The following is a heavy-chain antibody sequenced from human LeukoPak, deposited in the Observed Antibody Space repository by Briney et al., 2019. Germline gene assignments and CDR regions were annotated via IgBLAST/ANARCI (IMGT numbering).Heavy chain of an antibody. J-gene: IGHJ4*02. V-gene: IGHV1-46*01. CDR1: GYTFTGYY. D-gene: IGHD3-22*01. Sequence: ASVKVSCKASGYTFTGYYVHWVRQAPGQGLEWMGIINPSGGTTTYAQKFQGRVTMTRDTSTSTVYMELSSLRSEDTAVYYCARSYYHDSSDYYFPTDYWGQGTLVTVSS. CDR2: INPSGGTT. CDR3: ARSYYHDSSDYYFPTDY.